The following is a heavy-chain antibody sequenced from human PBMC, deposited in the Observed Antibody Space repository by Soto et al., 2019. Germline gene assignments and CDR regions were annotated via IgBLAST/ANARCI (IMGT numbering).Heavy chain of an antibody. CDR2: ITYDGGNK. J-gene: IGHJ6*02. D-gene: IGHD6-13*01. Sequence: QVQLVESGGGVVQPGRSLRLSCAASEFTFSSHAMHWVRQAPGKGLEWVAVITYDGGNKYYADSVKGRFTISRDNSKNTLDLHINSLRAEDTAVFYCARDIAAVGPFYYYGMDVWGQGTTVTVSS. CDR1: EFTFSSHA. V-gene: IGHV3-30-3*01. CDR3: ARDIAAVGPFYYYGMDV.